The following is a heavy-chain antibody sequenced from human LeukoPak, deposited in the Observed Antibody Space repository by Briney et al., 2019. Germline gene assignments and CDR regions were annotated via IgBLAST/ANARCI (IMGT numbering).Heavy chain of an antibody. Sequence: SETLSLTCAVYGGSFSGYYWSWIRQPPGKGLEWIGEVNHSGSTNYNPSLKSRVTISVDTSKNQFSLKLSSVTAADAAVYYCARGAVVVPAVPDYWGQGTLVTVSS. CDR3: ARGAVVVPAVPDY. CDR1: GGSFSGYY. CDR2: VNHSGST. J-gene: IGHJ4*02. V-gene: IGHV4-34*01. D-gene: IGHD2-2*01.